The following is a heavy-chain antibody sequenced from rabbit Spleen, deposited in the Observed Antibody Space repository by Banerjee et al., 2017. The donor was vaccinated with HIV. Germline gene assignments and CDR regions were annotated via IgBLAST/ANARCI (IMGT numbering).Heavy chain of an antibody. Sequence: QEQLKETGGGLVQPGGSLTLSCKASGFDFSSDYMSWVRQAPGKGLEWITCINIATGKSVYASWVSGRFIMSRTSSTTVTLQMTSLTAADTATYFCARDLVTAIGWNFALWGPGTLVTVS. J-gene: IGHJ4*01. CDR1: GFDFSSDYM. V-gene: IGHV1S45*01. D-gene: IGHD7-1*01. CDR2: INIATGKS. CDR3: ARDLVTAIGWNFAL.